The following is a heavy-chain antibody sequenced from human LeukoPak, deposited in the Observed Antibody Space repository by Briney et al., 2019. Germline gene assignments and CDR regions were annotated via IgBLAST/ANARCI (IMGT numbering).Heavy chain of an antibody. CDR2: VYSTGHT. J-gene: IGHJ4*02. V-gene: IGHV4-59*12. D-gene: IGHD3-22*01. Sequence: PSETLSLTCSVSDDSISTYYWSWLRQPQGKGPEWMGFVYSTGHTNYNPSLKSRVTMSLDTSKKQVSLELNSVTAADTAVYYCARWYYDSSGYRYFDYWGQGTLVIVSS. CDR1: DDSISTYY. CDR3: ARWYYDSSGYRYFDY.